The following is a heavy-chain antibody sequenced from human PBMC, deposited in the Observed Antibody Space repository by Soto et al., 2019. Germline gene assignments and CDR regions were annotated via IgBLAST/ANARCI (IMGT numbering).Heavy chain of an antibody. V-gene: IGHV4-39*01. CDR1: GGSISSSSYY. Sequence: SETLSLTCTVSGGSISSSSYYWGWIRQPPGKGLEWIGSIYYSGSTYYNPSLKSRVTISVDTSKNQFSLKLSSVTAADTAVYLCSRTFFVRGVIIHYYFHYLGVWGKGTTVTVSS. J-gene: IGHJ6*03. CDR3: SRTFFVRGVIIHYYFHYLGV. CDR2: IYYSGST. D-gene: IGHD3-10*02.